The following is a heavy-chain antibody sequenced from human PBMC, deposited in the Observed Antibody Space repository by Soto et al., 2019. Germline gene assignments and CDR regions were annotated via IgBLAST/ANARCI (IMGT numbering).Heavy chain of an antibody. D-gene: IGHD1-26*01. J-gene: IGHJ6*02. Sequence: QVQLVESGGGVVQPGRSLRLSCAASGFTFSSYAMHWVRQAPGKGLEWVAVISYDGSNKYYADCVQGRFTISRDNSKNTLYLQMNSLRAEDTAVYYCARDLLGWIDGRYYGMDVWGQGTPVTVSS. CDR3: ARDLLGWIDGRYYGMDV. V-gene: IGHV3-30-3*01. CDR2: ISYDGSNK. CDR1: GFTFSSYA.